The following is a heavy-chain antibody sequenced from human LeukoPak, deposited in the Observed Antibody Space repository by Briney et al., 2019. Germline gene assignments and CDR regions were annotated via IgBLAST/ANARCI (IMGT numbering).Heavy chain of an antibody. V-gene: IGHV6-1*01. CDR2: TYYRSKWYN. J-gene: IGHJ4*02. Sequence: SQTLSLTCAISGDSVSSNSAAWNWIRQSPSRGLEWLGRTYYRSKWYNDYVVSVKSRITINPDTSKNQFSLQLNSVTPEDTAVYYCAREVRNYYDSSGYYSLGYWDQGTLVTVSS. CDR3: AREVRNYYDSSGYYSLGY. CDR1: GDSVSSNSAA. D-gene: IGHD3-22*01.